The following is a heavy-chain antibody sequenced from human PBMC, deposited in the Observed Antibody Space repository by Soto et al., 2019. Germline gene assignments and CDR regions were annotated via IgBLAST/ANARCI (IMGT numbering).Heavy chain of an antibody. V-gene: IGHV3-23*01. J-gene: IGHJ6*02. CDR2: ISGGGDIT. Sequence: GGSLRLSCAASGFTFSSYAMSWVRQAPGKGLEWVSTISGGGDITYYADSVKGRFTISRESSKNTLYLQMNSLRAEDTAVYFCAKDTSTSGWYRQDVWGQGTTVTVSS. CDR3: AKDTSTSGWYRQDV. D-gene: IGHD6-19*01. CDR1: GFTFSSYA.